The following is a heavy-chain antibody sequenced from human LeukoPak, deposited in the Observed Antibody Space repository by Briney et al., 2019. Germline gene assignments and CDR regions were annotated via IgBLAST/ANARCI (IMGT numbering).Heavy chain of an antibody. CDR3: ATDRGVGIPGAFDI. Sequence: ASVKVSCKVSGYTLTELSMHWVRQAPGKGLEWTGGFDPEDGETIYAQKFQGRVTMTEDTSTDTAYMELSSLRSEDTAVYYCATDRGVGIPGAFDIWGQGTMVTVSS. CDR2: FDPEDGET. J-gene: IGHJ3*02. V-gene: IGHV1-24*01. CDR1: GYTLTELS. D-gene: IGHD3-10*01.